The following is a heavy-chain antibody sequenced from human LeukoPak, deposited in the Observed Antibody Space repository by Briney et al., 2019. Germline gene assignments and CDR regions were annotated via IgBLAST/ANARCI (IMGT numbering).Heavy chain of an antibody. CDR2: IYYSGST. D-gene: IGHD3-3*02. Sequence: SETLPLTCTVSGGPISSYYWSWIRQPPGKGLEWIGYIYYSGSTNYNPSLKSRVTISVDTSKNQFSLKVSSVTAADTAVYYCTRGGIRGSLDYGGGGTLDSVSS. CDR3: TRGGIRGSLDY. J-gene: IGHJ4*02. V-gene: IGHV4-59*01. CDR1: GGPISSYY.